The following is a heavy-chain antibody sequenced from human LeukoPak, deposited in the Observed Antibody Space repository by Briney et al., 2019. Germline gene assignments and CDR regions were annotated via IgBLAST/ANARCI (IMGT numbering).Heavy chain of an antibody. CDR1: GGSISISGYY. CDR3: ARDRGYYWYFDL. CDR2: IYYSGDT. Sequence: SETLSLTCNVSGGSISISGYYWGWIRQPPGKGPEWIGSIYYSGDTYYNPSLKSRVTLSVDTSKNQFSLKLTSVTAADTAVYFCARDRGYYWYFDLWGRGTMVTVSS. V-gene: IGHV4-39*07. D-gene: IGHD5-12*01. J-gene: IGHJ2*01.